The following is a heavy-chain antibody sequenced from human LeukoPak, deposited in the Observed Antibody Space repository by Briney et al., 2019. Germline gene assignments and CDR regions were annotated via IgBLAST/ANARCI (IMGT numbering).Heavy chain of an antibody. CDR1: GGSTNTYY. D-gene: IGHD4-17*01. V-gene: IGHV4-59*01. CDR3: ASKSSDHGELRFDY. Sequence: SETLSLTCTISGGSTNTYYWSWIRQPPGKGLEWIGYIYYIGSTNYSPSLKSRATISVDTSKNQFSLKLSSVTAADTAVYYCASKSSDHGELRFDYWGQGALVTVSS. CDR2: IYYIGST. J-gene: IGHJ4*02.